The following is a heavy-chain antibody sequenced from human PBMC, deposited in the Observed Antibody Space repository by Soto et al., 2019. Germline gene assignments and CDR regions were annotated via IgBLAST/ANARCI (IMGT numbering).Heavy chain of an antibody. CDR1: GFTFSSYG. J-gene: IGHJ3*02. CDR3: ASGRGGEQHTDAFDI. D-gene: IGHD2-21*01. CDR2: IWYDGSNK. V-gene: IGHV3-33*01. Sequence: GGSLRLSCAASGFTFSSYGMHWVRQAPGKGLEWVAVIWYDGSNKYYADSVKGRFTISRDNSKNTLYLKMNSLRAEDTAVYYCASGRGGEQHTDAFDIWGQGTMVTVSS.